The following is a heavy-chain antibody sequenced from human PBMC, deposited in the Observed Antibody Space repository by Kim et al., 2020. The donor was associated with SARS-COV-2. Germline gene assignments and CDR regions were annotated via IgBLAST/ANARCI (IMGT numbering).Heavy chain of an antibody. CDR2: IYYSGSN. CDR3: ASSISIFGVDFPRTIDS. J-gene: IGHJ4*02. CDR1: GGSISSSSYY. Sequence: SETLSLTCTVSGGSISSSSYYWGWIRQPPGKGLEWIGSIYYSGSNYYNPSLKSRVIISVDTSKNQFSLKLSPVTAADTAVYYCASSISIFGVDFPRTIDSCGQGALATVSS. V-gene: IGHV4-39*01. D-gene: IGHD3-3*01.